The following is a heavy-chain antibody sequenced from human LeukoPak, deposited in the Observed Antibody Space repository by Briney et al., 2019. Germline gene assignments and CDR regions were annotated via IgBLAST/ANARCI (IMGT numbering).Heavy chain of an antibody. CDR3: ARDYASGSGWFDP. D-gene: IGHD2-8*01. CDR2: INPNSGGT. Sequence: ASVKVSCKASGYTFTGYYMHWVRQAPGQGLEWMGRINPNSGGTNYAQKFQGRVTMTRDTSISTAYMELSRLRSDDTAVYYCARDYASGSGWFDPWGQGTLVTVSS. CDR1: GYTFTGYY. V-gene: IGHV1-2*06. J-gene: IGHJ5*02.